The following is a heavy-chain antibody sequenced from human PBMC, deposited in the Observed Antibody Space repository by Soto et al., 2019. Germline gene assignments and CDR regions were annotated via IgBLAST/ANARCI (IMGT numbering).Heavy chain of an antibody. J-gene: IGHJ5*02. CDR2: IYHSGST. CDR1: SGSISSSNW. V-gene: IGHV4-4*02. Sequence: QVQLQESGPGLVKPSGTLSLTCAVSSGSISSSNWWSWVRQPPGKGLEWIGEIYHSGSTNYNPSLKSRVTISVDKSKNQFSLKLSSVTAADTAVYYCAGYGGYDGAVNWFDPWGQGTLVTVSS. CDR3: AGYGGYDGAVNWFDP. D-gene: IGHD5-12*01.